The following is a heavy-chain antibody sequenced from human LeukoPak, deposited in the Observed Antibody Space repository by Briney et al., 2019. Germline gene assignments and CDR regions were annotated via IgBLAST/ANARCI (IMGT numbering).Heavy chain of an antibody. V-gene: IGHV4-4*02. J-gene: IGHJ6*02. D-gene: IGHD1/OR15-1a*01. CDR1: GGSISSSNW. CDR2: IYHSGST. CDR3: ARNTANDYYYYGMDV. Sequence: PSGTLSLTCAVSGGSISSSNWWSWVRQPPGKGLEWIGEIYHSGSTNYNPPLKSRVTISVDKSKNQFSLKLSSVTAADTAVYYCARNTANDYYYYGMDVWGQGTTVTVSS.